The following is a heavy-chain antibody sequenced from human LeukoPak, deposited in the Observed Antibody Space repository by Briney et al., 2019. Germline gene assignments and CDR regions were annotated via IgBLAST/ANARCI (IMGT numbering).Heavy chain of an antibody. CDR2: IIPIFGTA. V-gene: IGHV1-69*01. Sequence: SVKVSCKASGGTFSSYAISWVRQAPGQGLEWMGGIIPIFGTANYAQKFQGRVTITADESTSTAYMELSSLRSEDTAVYYCARESGQLVNFYYYYMDVWGKGTTVTISS. D-gene: IGHD6-13*01. CDR1: GGTFSSYA. CDR3: ARESGQLVNFYYYYMDV. J-gene: IGHJ6*03.